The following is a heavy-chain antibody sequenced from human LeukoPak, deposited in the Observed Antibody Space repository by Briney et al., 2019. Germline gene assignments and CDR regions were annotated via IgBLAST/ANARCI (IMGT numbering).Heavy chain of an antibody. Sequence: ASVKVSCKASGYTFTSYYMHWVRQAPGQGLEWMGIINPSGGSASYAQKFQGRVTLTRDTSTGTVYMELSSLRSEDTAVYYCAREVVPAAMGGNPAFGYWGQGPLVTVSS. CDR3: AREVVPAAMGGNPAFGY. CDR2: INPSGGSA. CDR1: GYTFTSYY. D-gene: IGHD2-2*01. V-gene: IGHV1-46*01. J-gene: IGHJ4*02.